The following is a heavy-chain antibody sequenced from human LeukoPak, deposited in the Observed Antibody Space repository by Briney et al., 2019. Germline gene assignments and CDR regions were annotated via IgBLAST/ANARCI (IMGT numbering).Heavy chain of an antibody. J-gene: IGHJ4*02. V-gene: IGHV3-64*01. D-gene: IGHD6-6*01. CDR1: GFTFSSYA. Sequence: GGSLRLSCAASGFTFSSYAMHWVRQAPGKGLEYVSAISSNGGSTYYANSVKGRFTISRDNSKNTLFLQMGSLRAEDMAVYYCARGGSIAARPIDYWGQGTLVTVSS. CDR3: ARGGSIAARPIDY. CDR2: ISSNGGST.